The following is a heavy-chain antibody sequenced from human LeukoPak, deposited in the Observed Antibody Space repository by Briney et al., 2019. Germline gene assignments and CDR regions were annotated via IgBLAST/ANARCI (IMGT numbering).Heavy chain of an antibody. V-gene: IGHV4-31*03. J-gene: IGHJ3*02. CDR1: GGSISIGGYY. Sequence: SSETLSLTCTVSGGSISIGGYYWSWIRQHPGKGLEWIGYIFYNGNTYYNPSLKSRLTISGDMSENQFSLRLTSVTAADTAVYFCVRNFDSYNAFDIWGQGTMVTGSS. CDR3: VRNFDSYNAFDI. CDR2: IFYNGNT. D-gene: IGHD3-10*01.